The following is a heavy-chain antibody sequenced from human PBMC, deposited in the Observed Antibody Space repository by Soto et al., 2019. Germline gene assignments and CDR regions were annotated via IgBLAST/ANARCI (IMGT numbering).Heavy chain of an antibody. CDR1: GFTFSSYW. CDR3: ARSSGWFEADAFDL. Sequence: GGSLRLSCAASGFTFSSYWMSWFRQAPVNGLEWVANIKQDGSEKYYVDSVKGRFSISRDNAKNSVYLQVRSLRVEDTAAYFCARSSGWFEADAFDLWGQGTMVTVSS. V-gene: IGHV3-7*03. D-gene: IGHD3-22*01. J-gene: IGHJ3*01. CDR2: IKQDGSEK.